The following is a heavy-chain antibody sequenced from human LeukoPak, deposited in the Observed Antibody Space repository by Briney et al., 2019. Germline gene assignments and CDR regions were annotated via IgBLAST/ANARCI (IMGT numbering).Heavy chain of an antibody. V-gene: IGHV3-30*02. CDR1: GFTFSSYG. D-gene: IGHD2-8*01. Sequence: GGSLRLSCAASGFTFSSYGIHWVRQAPGKGLEWVAFIRYDGRIKYYADSVKGRFTISRDSSKNTLYLQMNSLRAEDTAVYYCAKDRCSNGIGCYYYYMDVWGKGTTVTISS. CDR2: IRYDGRIK. CDR3: AKDRCSNGIGCYYYYMDV. J-gene: IGHJ6*03.